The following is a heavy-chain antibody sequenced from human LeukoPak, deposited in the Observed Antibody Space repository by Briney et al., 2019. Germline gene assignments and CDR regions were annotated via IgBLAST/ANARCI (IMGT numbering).Heavy chain of an antibody. V-gene: IGHV3-21*01. CDR2: ISISSNYI. D-gene: IGHD3-22*01. J-gene: IGHJ4*02. Sequence: GGSLRLSCAASGFTFSRYSMNWVRQAPGKGLEWVSSISISSNYIYYADSVKGRFTISRDNAKNSLYLQVNSLRAEDTAVYYCARVSSRRFPPTYYYDRRNYFDYWGQGTLVTVSS. CDR3: ARVSSRRFPPTYYYDRRNYFDY. CDR1: GFTFSRYS.